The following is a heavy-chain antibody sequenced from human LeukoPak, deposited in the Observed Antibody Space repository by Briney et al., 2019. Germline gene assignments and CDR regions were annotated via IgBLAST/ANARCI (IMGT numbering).Heavy chain of an antibody. CDR3: ARDISGYSGYDDAFDI. CDR1: GFTFSSYE. J-gene: IGHJ3*02. V-gene: IGHV3-30*04. Sequence: GGSLRLSCVASGFTFSSYEMNWVRQAPGKGLERVAVISYDGSNKYYADSVKGRFTISRDNAKNSLYLQMNSLRAEDTAVYYCARDISGYSGYDDAFDIWGQGTMVTVSS. CDR2: ISYDGSNK. D-gene: IGHD5-12*01.